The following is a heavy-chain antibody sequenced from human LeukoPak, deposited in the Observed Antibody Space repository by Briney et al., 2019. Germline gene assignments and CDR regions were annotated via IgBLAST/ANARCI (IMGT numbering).Heavy chain of an antibody. CDR3: AVTTVTTGNFDY. J-gene: IGHJ4*02. CDR2: INHSGST. Sequence: SETLSLTCAVYGGSFSGYYWSWIRQPPGKGLEWIGEINHSGSTNYNPSLKSRVTISVDTSKNQFSLKLSSVTAADTAVYYCAVTTVTTGNFDYWGQGTLVTVSS. CDR1: GGSFSGYY. V-gene: IGHV4-34*01. D-gene: IGHD4-17*01.